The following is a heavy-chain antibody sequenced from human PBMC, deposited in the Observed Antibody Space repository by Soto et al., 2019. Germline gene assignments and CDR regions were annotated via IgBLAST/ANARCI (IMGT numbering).Heavy chain of an antibody. Sequence: EVQLLESGGGLVKPGGSLRLSCTASGFTFSSYSMNWVRRAPGKGLEWVSSISSSSSFIYSAGSVKGRFTISRDNAKNSLYLEITSLTAEDTAVYYCAVGEETGTPYFGNWGQGTLVSVSS. CDR3: AVGEETGTPYFGN. V-gene: IGHV3-21*01. CDR2: ISSSSSFI. D-gene: IGHD1-7*01. CDR1: GFTFSSYS. J-gene: IGHJ4*02.